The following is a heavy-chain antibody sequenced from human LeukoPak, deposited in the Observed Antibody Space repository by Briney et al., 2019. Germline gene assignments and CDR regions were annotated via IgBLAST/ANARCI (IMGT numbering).Heavy chain of an antibody. Sequence: GGSLRLSCAASGFTVSSNYMTWVRQAPGKGLEWVSVIYSGGNTYYADSVKGRFTISRDNSKNTLYLLMHSLRAEDTAVYYCARLDSSGYRSFDYWGQGTLVTVSS. D-gene: IGHD3-22*01. CDR1: GFTVSSNY. V-gene: IGHV3-53*01. CDR2: IYSGGNT. CDR3: ARLDSSGYRSFDY. J-gene: IGHJ4*02.